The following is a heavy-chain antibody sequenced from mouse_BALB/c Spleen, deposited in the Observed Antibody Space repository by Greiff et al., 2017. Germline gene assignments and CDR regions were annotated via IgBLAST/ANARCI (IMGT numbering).Heavy chain of an antibody. Sequence: QVQLQQSGAELARPGASVKLSCKASGYTFTSYWMQWVKQRPGQGLEWIGAIYPGDGDTRYTQKFKGKATLTADKSSSTAYMQLSSLASEDSAVYYCARSRPPYYFDYWGQGTTLTVSS. J-gene: IGHJ2*01. CDR3: ARSRPPYYFDY. CDR1: GYTFTSYW. V-gene: IGHV1-87*01. CDR2: IYPGDGDT.